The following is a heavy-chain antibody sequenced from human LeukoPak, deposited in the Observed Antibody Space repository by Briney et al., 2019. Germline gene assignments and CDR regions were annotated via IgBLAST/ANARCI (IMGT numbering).Heavy chain of an antibody. Sequence: SETLSLTCTVSGGSISSDSYYWSWIRQPPGKGLEWIGSIYHSGSTYYNPSLKSRVTISVDTSKNQFSLKLSSVTAADTAVYYCARVEVGATLGYYYYYMDVWGKGTTVTVSS. D-gene: IGHD1-26*01. J-gene: IGHJ6*03. CDR1: GGSISSDSYY. CDR2: IYHSGST. V-gene: IGHV4-39*07. CDR3: ARVEVGATLGYYYYYMDV.